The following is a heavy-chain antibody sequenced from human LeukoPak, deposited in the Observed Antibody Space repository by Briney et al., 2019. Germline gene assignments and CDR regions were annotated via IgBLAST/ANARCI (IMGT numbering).Heavy chain of an antibody. CDR2: INTDVNT. J-gene: IGHJ6*02. Sequence: PGGSLRLSCLASGFTFSTYWMHWVRQAPGKGLMWVSRINTDVNTNYGDSVKGRFTISKDNVKNTLYLQMNSLRVEDTAVYYCARGITPYYYAMDVWGQGTTVTVSS. CDR1: GFTFSTYW. CDR3: ARGITPYYYAMDV. V-gene: IGHV3-74*01.